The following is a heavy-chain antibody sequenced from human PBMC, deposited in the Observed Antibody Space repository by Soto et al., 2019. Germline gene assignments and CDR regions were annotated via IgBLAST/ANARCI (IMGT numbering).Heavy chain of an antibody. V-gene: IGHV3-11*06. CDR2: ISSISSYT. CDR3: ARAYYYGSGSYPFYFDY. J-gene: IGHJ4*02. Sequence: PGGPLRLSCAASVFTFSDYYMSWIRQAPGKGLEWVSYISSISSYTNYADSVKGRFTISRDNAKNSLYLQMNSLRAEDMAVYYCARAYYYGSGSYPFYFDYWGQGTLVTVSS. CDR1: VFTFSDYY. D-gene: IGHD3-10*01.